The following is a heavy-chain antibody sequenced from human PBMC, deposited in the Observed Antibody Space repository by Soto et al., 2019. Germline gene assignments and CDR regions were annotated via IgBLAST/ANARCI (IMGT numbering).Heavy chain of an antibody. CDR2: IWYDGSNK. Sequence: QVQLVESGGGVVQPGRSLRLSCAASGFTFSSYGMHWVRQAPGKGLEWVAVIWYDGSNKYYADSVKGRFTISRDNSKNTLYLQMNSLRAEDTAVYYCARMRWLPQYFLVDYWGQGTLVTVSS. CDR3: ARMRWLPQYFLVDY. J-gene: IGHJ4*02. CDR1: GFTFSSYG. D-gene: IGHD3-9*01. V-gene: IGHV3-33*01.